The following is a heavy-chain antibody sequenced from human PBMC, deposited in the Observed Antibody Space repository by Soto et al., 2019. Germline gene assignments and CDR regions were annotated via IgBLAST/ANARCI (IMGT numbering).Heavy chain of an antibody. J-gene: IGHJ4*02. CDR1: GDSIFHNNVA. CDR2: TYYISKWYN. Sequence: SQTLSLTCDISGDSIFHNNVAWNWIRQSPSRGLEWLGRTYYISKWYNDYAVSVKGRITVTPDTSNNQFSLQLNSVTPEDTAMYYCARGRDSAFDSWGQGTLVTVSS. V-gene: IGHV6-1*01. CDR3: ARGRDSAFDS. D-gene: IGHD3-22*01.